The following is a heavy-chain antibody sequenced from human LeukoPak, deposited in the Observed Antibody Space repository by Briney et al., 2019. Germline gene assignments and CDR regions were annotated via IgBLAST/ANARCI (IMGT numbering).Heavy chain of an antibody. V-gene: IGHV5-51*01. Sequence: GESLKISCKGSGYRYTNYWIGWVRQMPGKGLEWMGIIYPGDSETRYSPSFQGQVTISADKSISTAYLQWSSLKASDTAMYYCARRRDLYSGSYYPFDYWGQGTLVTVSS. J-gene: IGHJ4*02. CDR1: GYRYTNYW. CDR3: ARRRDLYSGSYYPFDY. D-gene: IGHD1-26*01. CDR2: IYPGDSET.